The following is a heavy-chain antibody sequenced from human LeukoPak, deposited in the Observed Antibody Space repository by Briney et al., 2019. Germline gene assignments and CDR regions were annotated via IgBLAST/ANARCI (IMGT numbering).Heavy chain of an antibody. D-gene: IGHD2-2*02. CDR2: ISSTSSTI. V-gene: IGHV3-48*04. J-gene: IGHJ5*02. Sequence: PGGSLRLSCTASGFTFNRYSMNWVRQAPGKGLEWVSYISSTSSTIYYADSVKGRFTISRDNAKNSLYLQMNSLRAEDTAVYYCASGQLLYSIWFAPWGQGTLVTVSS. CDR1: GFTFNRYS. CDR3: ASGQLLYSIWFAP.